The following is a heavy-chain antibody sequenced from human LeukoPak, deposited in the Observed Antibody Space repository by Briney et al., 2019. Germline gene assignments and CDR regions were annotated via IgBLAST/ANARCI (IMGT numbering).Heavy chain of an antibody. CDR1: GGSISTYY. V-gene: IGHV4-4*07. CDR3: ATDCTGSSCYPAGFDY. J-gene: IGHJ4*02. Sequence: SETLSLTCTVSGGSISTYYWNWLRQPAGKGREWSGRIYTGGYTNYNPSVKSRVTMSVDTSTNQFSLKLSSVTAADTAVYYCATDCTGSSCYPAGFDYWGQGTLVTVSS. D-gene: IGHD2-15*01. CDR2: IYTGGYT.